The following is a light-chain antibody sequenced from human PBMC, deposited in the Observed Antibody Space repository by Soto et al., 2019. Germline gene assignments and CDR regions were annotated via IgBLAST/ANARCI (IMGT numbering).Light chain of an antibody. V-gene: IGLV2-14*01. CDR1: SSDVGGYNY. CDR3: SSYTSSSTPLV. CDR2: EVS. Sequence: QSTLTQPASVSGSPGQSITISCTGNSSDVGGYNYVSWYQQHPGKAPKLMIYEVSNRPSGVSNRFSGSKSGNTASLTISGLQAEDEADYYCSSYTSSSTPLVFGTGTQLTVL. J-gene: IGLJ1*01.